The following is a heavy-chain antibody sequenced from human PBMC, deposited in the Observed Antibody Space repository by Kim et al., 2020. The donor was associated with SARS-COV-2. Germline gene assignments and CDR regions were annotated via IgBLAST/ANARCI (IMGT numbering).Heavy chain of an antibody. D-gene: IGHD2-2*01. J-gene: IGHJ4*02. Sequence: GGSLRLSCAASGFIFNTYAMNWVRQAPGKGLEWVSTISGGGSSIYYADSVKGRFTISRDNSKNTMYLQMNSLRPEDTALYYCAKGRVPARYFDYWGQGA. CDR2: ISGGGSSI. V-gene: IGHV3-23*01. CDR1: GFIFNTYA. CDR3: AKGRVPARYFDY.